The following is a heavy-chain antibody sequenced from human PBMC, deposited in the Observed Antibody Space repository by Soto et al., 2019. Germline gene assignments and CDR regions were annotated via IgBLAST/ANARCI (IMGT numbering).Heavy chain of an antibody. CDR3: ARAMTTVTTIDY. D-gene: IGHD4-17*01. V-gene: IGHV4-30-2*01. Sequence: TLSLPCAVSGGSISSGGYSWSSIRQPPGKGLEWIGYIYHSGSTYYNPSLKSRVTISVDRSKNQFSLKLSSVTAADTAVYYCARAMTTVTTIDYWGQGTLVTVSS. J-gene: IGHJ4*02. CDR1: GGSISSGGYS. CDR2: IYHSGST.